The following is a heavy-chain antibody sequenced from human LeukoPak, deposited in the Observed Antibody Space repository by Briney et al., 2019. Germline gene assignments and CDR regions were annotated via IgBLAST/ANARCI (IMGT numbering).Heavy chain of an antibody. J-gene: IGHJ1*01. D-gene: IGHD6-19*01. CDR2: LYSAGST. V-gene: IGHV3-66*01. Sequence: GGSLRXXXXXXXXTVTTTYMSWVXQAPGKGLEWVSGLYSAGSTYYADSVKGRFAVSRDESKNTLYLQMNSLRAEDTAVYYCAKGAIVAGIRTEYFQRWGQGTLVTVSS. CDR3: AKGAIVAGIRTEYFQR. CDR1: XXTVTTTY.